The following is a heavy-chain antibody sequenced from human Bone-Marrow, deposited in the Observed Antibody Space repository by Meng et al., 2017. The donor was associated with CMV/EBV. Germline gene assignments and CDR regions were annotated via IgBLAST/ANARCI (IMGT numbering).Heavy chain of an antibody. D-gene: IGHD1-7*01. Sequence: GESLKISCAASGFTFSSYWMHWVRQAPGKGLVWVSRINSDGSSTSYADSVKGRFPISRDNAKNTLYLQMNSLRAEDTAVYYCARERTTAVNDAFDIWGQGTMVTVSS. CDR3: ARERTTAVNDAFDI. CDR1: GFTFSSYW. V-gene: IGHV3-74*01. J-gene: IGHJ3*02. CDR2: INSDGSST.